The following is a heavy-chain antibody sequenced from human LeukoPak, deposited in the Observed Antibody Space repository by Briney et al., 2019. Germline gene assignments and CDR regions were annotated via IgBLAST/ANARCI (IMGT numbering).Heavy chain of an antibody. V-gene: IGHV4-34*01. CDR1: GGSFSGYY. CDR2: INHSKST. Sequence: SETVSLTCAVYGGSFSGYYWMWLPQPPGKGVEWVGEINHSKSTNYNPPLKSRVTISVDTSKNQFSLKLSSVTAADTAVYYCARDVPGIAAAGTFWFDPWGQGTLVTVSS. CDR3: ARDVPGIAAAGTFWFDP. J-gene: IGHJ5*02. D-gene: IGHD6-13*01.